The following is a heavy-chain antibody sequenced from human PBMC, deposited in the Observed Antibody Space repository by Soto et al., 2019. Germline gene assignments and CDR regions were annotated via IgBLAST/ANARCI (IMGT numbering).Heavy chain of an antibody. CDR3: ARDLDYYDSSGYLGAFDI. CDR2: IIPIFGTA. J-gene: IGHJ3*02. Sequence: ASVKVSCKASGGTFSSYAISWVRQAPGQGLEWMGGIIPIFGTANYAQKFQGRVTITADESTSTAYMELSSLRSEDTAVYYCARDLDYYDSSGYLGAFDIWGQGTMVTVS. D-gene: IGHD3-22*01. CDR1: GGTFSSYA. V-gene: IGHV1-69*13.